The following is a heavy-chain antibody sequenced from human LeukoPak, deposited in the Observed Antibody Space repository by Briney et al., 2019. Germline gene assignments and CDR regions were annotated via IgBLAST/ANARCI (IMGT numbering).Heavy chain of an antibody. D-gene: IGHD3-10*01. J-gene: IGHJ4*02. CDR1: GGSISSYY. CDR2: IYTSGST. V-gene: IGHV4-4*09. CDR3: ARARDSSGSYYTIGY. Sequence: PSETLSLTRTVSGGSISSYYWSWIRQPPGKGLEWIGYIYTSGSTNYNPSLKSRVTISVDTSKNQFSLKLSSVTAADTAVYYCARARDSSGSYYTIGYWGQGTLVTVSS.